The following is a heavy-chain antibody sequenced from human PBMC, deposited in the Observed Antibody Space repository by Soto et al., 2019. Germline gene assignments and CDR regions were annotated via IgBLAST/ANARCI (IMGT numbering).Heavy chain of an antibody. V-gene: IGHV3-30-3*01. Sequence: HPGGSLRLSCAASGFTFSSYAMHWVRQAPGKGLEWVAVISYDGSNKYYADSVKGRFTISRDNSKNTLYLQMNSLRAEDTAVYYCARDRDRGLPREHYGMDVWGQGTTVTVSS. D-gene: IGHD3-10*01. J-gene: IGHJ6*02. CDR1: GFTFSSYA. CDR2: ISYDGSNK. CDR3: ARDRDRGLPREHYGMDV.